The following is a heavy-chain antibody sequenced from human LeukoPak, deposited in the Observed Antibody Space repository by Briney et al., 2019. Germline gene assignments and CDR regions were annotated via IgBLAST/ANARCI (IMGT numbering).Heavy chain of an antibody. Sequence: GASVKVSCKASGYTFTSYYMHWVRQAPGQGLEWMGIINPSGGSTSYAQKFQGRVTMTRDTSTSTVYMELSSLRSEDTAVYYCARTFQPAGLSSTSSYFDYWGQGTLVTVSS. D-gene: IGHD2-2*01. CDR3: ARTFQPAGLSSTSSYFDY. J-gene: IGHJ4*02. CDR2: INPSGGST. V-gene: IGHV1-46*01. CDR1: GYTFTSYY.